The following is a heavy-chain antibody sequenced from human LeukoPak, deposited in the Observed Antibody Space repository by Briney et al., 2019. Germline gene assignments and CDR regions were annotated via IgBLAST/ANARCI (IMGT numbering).Heavy chain of an antibody. D-gene: IGHD5-18*01. J-gene: IGHJ4*02. V-gene: IGHV4-34*01. CDR1: GGSFSGYY. CDR2: INHSGST. Sequence: PSETLSLTCAVYGGSFSGYYWSWIRQPPGKGLEWIGEINHSGSTNYNPSLKSRVTISVDTSKNQFSLKLSSVTAADTAVYYCARGVGYSYGHIPEPFDYWGQGTLVTVSS. CDR3: ARGVGYSYGHIPEPFDY.